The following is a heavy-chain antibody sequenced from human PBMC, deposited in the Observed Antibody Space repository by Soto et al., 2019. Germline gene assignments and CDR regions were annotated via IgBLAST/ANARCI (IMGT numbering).Heavy chain of an antibody. CDR1: GFTFSNYR. Sequence: EVQLVESGGGLVQPGGSLRLSCAASGFTFSNYRMSWVRQAPGKGLEWVAHINQDGSVKYNVNSVKGRFSISRDNARKSLSLQMNSLRAEDTAVYYCARNVASMDYWGQGTLVTVSS. D-gene: IGHD5-12*01. CDR2: INQDGSVK. V-gene: IGHV3-7*05. CDR3: ARNVASMDY. J-gene: IGHJ4*02.